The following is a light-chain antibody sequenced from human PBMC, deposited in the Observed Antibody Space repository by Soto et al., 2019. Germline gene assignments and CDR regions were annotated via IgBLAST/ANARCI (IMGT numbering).Light chain of an antibody. CDR3: QQLHVYPST. J-gene: IGKJ4*01. Sequence: IQLTQSPSSLSASVGDRVTITCRARQGINSYLAWYQQKPGKAPNLLIYAGTSLQSGGPSRFSRSGSGTEFTLTISSLQPEDWATYYCQQLHVYPSTCGGGTKVE. CDR1: QGINSY. V-gene: IGKV1-9*01. CDR2: AGT.